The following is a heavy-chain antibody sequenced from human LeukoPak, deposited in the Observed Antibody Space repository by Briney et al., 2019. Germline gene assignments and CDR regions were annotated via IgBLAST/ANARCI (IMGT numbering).Heavy chain of an antibody. V-gene: IGHV3-53*01. CDR3: ARESGSYSQYFDY. J-gene: IGHJ4*02. Sequence: GGSLRLSCAASGFTVSNNYMSWVRQAPGKGLEWVSVIYSDRSTYYADSVKGRFTISRDNSKNTLYLQMNSLRAEDTAVYYCARESGSYSQYFDYWGQGTLVTVSS. D-gene: IGHD1-26*01. CDR1: GFTVSNNY. CDR2: IYSDRST.